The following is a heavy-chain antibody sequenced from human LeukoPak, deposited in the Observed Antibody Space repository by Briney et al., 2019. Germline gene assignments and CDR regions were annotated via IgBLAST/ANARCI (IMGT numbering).Heavy chain of an antibody. V-gene: IGHV4-34*01. CDR1: GGSFSGYY. Sequence: SETLSLTCAVYGGSFSGYYWSWIRQPPGKGLEWIGEINHSGSTNYNPSLKSRVTISVDTSKNQFSLKLSSVTAADTAVYYCARMREQQPGPFDIWGQGTMVTVSS. CDR3: ARMREQQPGPFDI. CDR2: INHSGST. D-gene: IGHD6-13*01. J-gene: IGHJ3*02.